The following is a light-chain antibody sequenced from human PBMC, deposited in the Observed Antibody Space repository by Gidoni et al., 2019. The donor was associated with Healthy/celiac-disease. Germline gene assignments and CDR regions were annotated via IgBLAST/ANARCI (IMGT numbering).Light chain of an antibody. Sequence: DLVMTQSPLSLPVTPGEPASISYRSSQSLLHSNGYNDLDWYLQKPGQSPQLLIYLGSNRASGVPDRFSGSGSGTDFTLKISRVEAEDVGVYYCMQALQTPYTFGQGTKLEIK. CDR3: MQALQTPYT. J-gene: IGKJ2*01. CDR1: QSLLHSNGYND. CDR2: LGS. V-gene: IGKV2-28*01.